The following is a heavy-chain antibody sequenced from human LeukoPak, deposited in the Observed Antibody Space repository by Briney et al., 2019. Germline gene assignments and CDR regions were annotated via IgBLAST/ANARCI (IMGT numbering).Heavy chain of an antibody. J-gene: IGHJ4*02. CDR3: ARDKEVGATNLDY. CDR2: ISGSGGTT. V-gene: IGHV3-23*01. CDR1: GFIFSRYG. Sequence: GGSLRLSCAASGFIFSRYGMSWVRQAPGKGLEWVSAISGSGGTTYYADSVKGRFTISRDNAKNSLYLQMNSLRAEDTAVYYCARDKEVGATNLDYWGQGTLVTVSS. D-gene: IGHD1-26*01.